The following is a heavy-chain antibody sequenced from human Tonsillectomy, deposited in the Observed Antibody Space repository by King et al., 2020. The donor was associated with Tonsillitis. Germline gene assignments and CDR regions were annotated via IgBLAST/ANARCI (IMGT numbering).Heavy chain of an antibody. V-gene: IGHV4-59*08. D-gene: IGHD3-10*01. CDR1: GGSISSYY. J-gene: IGHJ6*03. CDR3: ARHVXPSIMVRGSPHSYYYYYMDV. CDR2: IYYSGST. Sequence: QLQESGPGLVMPSETLSLTCTVSGGSISSYYWSWIRQPPGKGLEWIGYIYYSGSTNYNPSLKSRVTISVDTSKNQFSLKLSSLTAADTAVYYCARHVXPSIMVRGSPHSYYYYYMDVWGKGTTVTVSS.